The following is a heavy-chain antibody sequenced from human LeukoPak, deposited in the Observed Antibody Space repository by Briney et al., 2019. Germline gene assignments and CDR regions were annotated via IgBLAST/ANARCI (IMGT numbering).Heavy chain of an antibody. V-gene: IGHV3-74*01. J-gene: IGHJ4*02. CDR2: INSDGSST. Sequence: GGSLRLSCAASGFTFSSYWTHWVRQAPGKGLVWVSRINSDGSSTNYADSVKGRFTISRDNAKNTLYLQMNSLRAEDTAVYYCARVLAAGTGYFDYWGQGTLVTVSS. CDR3: ARVLAAGTGYFDY. CDR1: GFTFSSYW. D-gene: IGHD6-13*01.